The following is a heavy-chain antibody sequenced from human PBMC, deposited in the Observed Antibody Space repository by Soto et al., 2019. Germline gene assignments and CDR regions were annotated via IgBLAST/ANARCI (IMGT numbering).Heavy chain of an antibody. D-gene: IGHD2-21*01. CDR3: ARGPGLRGLY. CDR2: IYYSGTT. CDR1: GGSISRGGDY. V-gene: IGHV4-31*03. Sequence: QVQLQESGPGLVKPSETLSLTCTVSGGSISRGGDYWNWIRQHPEKGLEWIGYIYYSGTTHYNPSLKSRVTISSDTSKNQFSLRLSSVTAADTAVYYCARGPGLRGLYWGQGALVTVSS. J-gene: IGHJ4*02.